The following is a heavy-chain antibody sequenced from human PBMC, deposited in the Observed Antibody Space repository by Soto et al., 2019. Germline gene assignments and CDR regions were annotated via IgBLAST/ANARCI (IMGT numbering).Heavy chain of an antibody. V-gene: IGHV5-51*01. J-gene: IGHJ4*02. CDR2: IYPGDSDT. CDR1: VYMFYGYW. CDR3: ARENSALNY. Sequence: GESLKISCEGSVYMFYGYWIGWVRQMPGKGLEWMGIIYPGDSDTRYSPSFQGQVTISVDKSINTAYLQWSSLKASDTAMYYCARENSALNYWGQGTLVTV. D-gene: IGHD3-16*01.